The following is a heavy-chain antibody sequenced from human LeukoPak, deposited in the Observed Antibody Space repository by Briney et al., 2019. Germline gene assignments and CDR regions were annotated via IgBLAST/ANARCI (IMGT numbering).Heavy chain of an antibody. CDR3: ARQGYSAYEILDY. V-gene: IGHV4-59*08. J-gene: IGHJ4*02. D-gene: IGHD5-12*01. CDR1: GCSISNYY. CDR2: FYYSGST. Sequence: KPSENLSLTRTCPGCSISNYYWSWIRQPPGKGLEWIGYFYYSGSTNYNPSLKSRVSISVDTSKNQFSLKLSSVTAADTAVYYCARQGYSAYEILDYWGQGTLVTVSS.